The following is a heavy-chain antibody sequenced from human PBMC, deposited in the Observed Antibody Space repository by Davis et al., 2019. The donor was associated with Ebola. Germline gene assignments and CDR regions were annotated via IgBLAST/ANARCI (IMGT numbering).Heavy chain of an antibody. D-gene: IGHD6-19*01. CDR1: GFSLSSSW. V-gene: IGHV3-74*01. CDR3: ARGAAVAGHNYYYGMDV. J-gene: IGHJ6*04. CDR2: LHGDGRYT. Sequence: GESLKISCAASGFSLSSSWLYRVRQAPGKGQVLVSRLHGDGRYTFYADSVKGRFTISRDNAKNTLYLQMNSLRADDAAMYYCARGAAVAGHNYYYGMDVWGKGTTVTVSS.